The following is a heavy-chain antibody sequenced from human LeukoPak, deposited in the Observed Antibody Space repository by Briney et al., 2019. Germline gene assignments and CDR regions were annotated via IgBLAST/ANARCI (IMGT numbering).Heavy chain of an antibody. CDR3: ARWGIAAAGTDY. Sequence: ASLKACCKASGYTFTSYYMRWVRQAPGQGLEWRGWINPNSGGTNYAQKFQGRVTMTRDTSISTAYMQLSRLRSDATAVYYCARWGIAAAGTDYWGQGTLVSVSS. V-gene: IGHV1-2*02. D-gene: IGHD6-13*01. CDR2: INPNSGGT. J-gene: IGHJ4*02. CDR1: GYTFTSYY.